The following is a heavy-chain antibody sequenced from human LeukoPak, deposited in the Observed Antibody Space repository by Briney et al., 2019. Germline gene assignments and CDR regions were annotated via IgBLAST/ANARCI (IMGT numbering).Heavy chain of an antibody. Sequence: ASVKVSCKASGYTFTGYYMHWVRQAPGQGLEWRGWINPNSGGTNYAQKFQGRVTMTRDTSISTAYMELSTLRSDDTAVYYCARDDCSGGSCNFDYWGQGTLVTVSS. CDR3: ARDDCSGGSCNFDY. V-gene: IGHV1-2*02. D-gene: IGHD2-15*01. CDR2: INPNSGGT. J-gene: IGHJ4*02. CDR1: GYTFTGYY.